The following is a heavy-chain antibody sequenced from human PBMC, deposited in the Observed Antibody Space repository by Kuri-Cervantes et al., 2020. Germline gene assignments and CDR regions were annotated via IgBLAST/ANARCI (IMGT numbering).Heavy chain of an antibody. CDR3: ARAGNSSGYYYHFDY. J-gene: IGHJ4*02. Sequence: GGSLRLSCAASGFTFSNNWMSWVRQAPGKGLEWVANIKQDGSEKYYVDSVKGRFTASRDNARTSLYLQMNSLRAEDTAVYYCARAGNSSGYYYHFDYWGQGTLVTVSS. CDR1: GFTFSNNW. V-gene: IGHV3-7*04. D-gene: IGHD3-22*01. CDR2: IKQDGSEK.